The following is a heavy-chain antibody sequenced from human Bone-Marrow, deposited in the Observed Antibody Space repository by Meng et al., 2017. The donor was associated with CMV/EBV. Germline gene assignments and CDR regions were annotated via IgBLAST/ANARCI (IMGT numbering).Heavy chain of an antibody. V-gene: IGHV1-2*02. J-gene: IGHJ5*02. CDR1: GYTFNAYY. CDR3: AREGSITGSAGLDP. Sequence: ASGYTFNAYYRHWVRQAPGQGLEWMGWINPRTGDTNYAQHLQGRVTMTSDTSISTVYMQLRSLRSDDTAVYYCAREGSITGSAGLDPWGQGTLVTVSS. D-gene: IGHD1-20*01. CDR2: INPRTGDT.